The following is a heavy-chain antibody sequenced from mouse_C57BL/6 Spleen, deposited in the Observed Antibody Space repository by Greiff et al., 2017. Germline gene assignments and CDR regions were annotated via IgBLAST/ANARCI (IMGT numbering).Heavy chain of an antibody. D-gene: IGHD2-1*01. CDR2: INPSTGGT. CDR3: ARSRGIYYGNLYFDY. Sequence: EVQLQQSGPELVKPGASVKISCKASGYSFTGYYLNWVKQSPETSLEWIGEINPSTGGTTSNQKFKAKATLTVDKSSSTAYMQLKSLTSEDSAVYYCARSRGIYYGNLYFDYWGQGTTLTVSS. V-gene: IGHV1-42*01. CDR1: GYSFTGYY. J-gene: IGHJ2*01.